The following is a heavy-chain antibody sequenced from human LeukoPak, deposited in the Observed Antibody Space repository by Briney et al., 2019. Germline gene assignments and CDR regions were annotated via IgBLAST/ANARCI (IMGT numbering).Heavy chain of an antibody. CDR3: ATAAAGKGTFDY. CDR2: ISAYNGNT. Sequence: ASVKVSCKASGYTFTSYGISWVRQAPGQGLEWMGWISAYNGNTNYAQKLQGRVTMTTDTSTSTAYMELRSLRSDDTAVYYCATAAAGKGTFDYWGQGTLVTVSS. CDR1: GYTFTSYG. D-gene: IGHD6-13*01. J-gene: IGHJ4*02. V-gene: IGHV1-18*01.